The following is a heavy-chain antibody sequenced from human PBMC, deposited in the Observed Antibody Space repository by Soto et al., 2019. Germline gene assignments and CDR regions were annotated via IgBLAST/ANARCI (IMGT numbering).Heavy chain of an antibody. D-gene: IGHD3-9*01. CDR3: ARDRDILTGYDAFDI. J-gene: IGHJ3*02. V-gene: IGHV4-4*02. CDR2: IYHSGST. Sequence: SETLSLTCAVSGGSISSSNWWSFFRQPPGKGLEWIGEIYHSGSTNYNPSLKSRVTISVDKSKNQFSLKLSSVTAADTAVYYCARDRDILTGYDAFDIWGQGTMVTVSS. CDR1: GGSISSSNW.